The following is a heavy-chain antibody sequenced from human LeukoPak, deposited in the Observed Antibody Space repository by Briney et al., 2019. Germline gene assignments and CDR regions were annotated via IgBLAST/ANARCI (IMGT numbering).Heavy chain of an antibody. V-gene: IGHV3-7*03. D-gene: IGHD3-16*01. J-gene: IGHJ6*02. CDR2: INHNGNVN. CDR1: EFSVSHNY. CDR3: ARGGGLDV. Sequence: GGSLRLSCAASEFSVSHNYMSWVRQAPGKGLEWVAGINHNGNVNYYVDSVKGRFTISRDNAKNSLYLQMSNLRAEDTAVYFCARGGGLDVWGQGATVTVSS.